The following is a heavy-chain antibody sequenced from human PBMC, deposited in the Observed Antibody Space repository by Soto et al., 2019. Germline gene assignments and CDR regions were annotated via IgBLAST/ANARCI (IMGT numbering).Heavy chain of an antibody. V-gene: IGHV1-3*01. CDR2: INAGNGNT. CDR1: GYTFTSYA. J-gene: IGHJ1*01. D-gene: IGHD2-21*02. CDR3: ARPTVVTWSEYFQH. Sequence: GASVKVSYKASGYTFTSYAMHWVRQAPGQRLEWMGWINAGNGNTKYSQKFQGRVTITRDTSASTAYMELSSLRSEDTAVYYCARPTVVTWSEYFQHWGQGTLVTVSS.